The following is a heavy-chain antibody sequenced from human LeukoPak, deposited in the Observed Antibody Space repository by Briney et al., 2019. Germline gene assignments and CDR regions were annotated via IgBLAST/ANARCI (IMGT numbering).Heavy chain of an antibody. D-gene: IGHD1-26*01. CDR3: AREGATTSFDY. CDR1: GFTFSRYG. CDR2: IYSGGST. Sequence: GGSLRLSCAASGFTFSRYGMSWVRQAPGKGLEWVSVIYSGGSTYYADSVRGRFTISRDSSKNTLYLQMNSLRAEDTAVYYCAREGATTSFDYWGQGTLVTVSS. J-gene: IGHJ4*02. V-gene: IGHV3-53*01.